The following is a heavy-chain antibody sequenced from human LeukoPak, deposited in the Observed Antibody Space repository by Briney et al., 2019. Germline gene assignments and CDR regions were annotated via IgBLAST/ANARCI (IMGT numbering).Heavy chain of an antibody. CDR1: GYSFTSYW. D-gene: IGHD2-8*02. J-gene: IGHJ4*02. Sequence: GESLKISCKGSGYSFTSYWIGWVRQAPGKGLEWVANINQDGNEKYYVDSVKGRFTISRDNAKNSLYLQMNSLRAEDTAVYYCARDSGGNWGQGTLVTVSS. V-gene: IGHV3-7*01. CDR3: ARDSGGN. CDR2: INQDGNEK.